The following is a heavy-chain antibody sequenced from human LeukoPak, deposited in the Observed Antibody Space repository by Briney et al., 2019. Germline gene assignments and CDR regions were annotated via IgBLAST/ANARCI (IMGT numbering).Heavy chain of an antibody. CDR2: FDFSGST. J-gene: IGHJ2*01. Sequence: SETLSLTCTVPGGSFSSYYWSWVRQPAGKGLEWIGRFDFSGSTNYNPSLKSRVTMSGDESKNQFSLKLNSVTAADTAVYYCVRGLWPGYDWHFDLWGRGTLVTVSS. V-gene: IGHV4-4*07. D-gene: IGHD5-18*01. CDR3: VRGLWPGYDWHFDL. CDR1: GGSFSSYY.